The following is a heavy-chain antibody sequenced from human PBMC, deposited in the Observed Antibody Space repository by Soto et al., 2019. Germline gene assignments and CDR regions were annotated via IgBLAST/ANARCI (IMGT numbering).Heavy chain of an antibody. V-gene: IGHV4-34*01. CDR2: INHSGST. CDR3: ARGQNYTWGSYRYTGRYFDY. Sequence: PSETLSLTCAVYGGSFSGYYWSWIRQPPGKGLELIGEINHSGSTNYNPSLKSRVTISVDTSKNQFSLKLSSVTAADTAVYYCARGQNYTWGSYRYTGRYFDYWGQGTLVTVSS. D-gene: IGHD3-16*02. J-gene: IGHJ4*02. CDR1: GGSFSGYY.